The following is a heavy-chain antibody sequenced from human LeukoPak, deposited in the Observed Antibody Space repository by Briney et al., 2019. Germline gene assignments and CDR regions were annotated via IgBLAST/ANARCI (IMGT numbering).Heavy chain of an antibody. CDR2: INHSGST. CDR3: TTAYDILTNYFDY. D-gene: IGHD3-9*01. Sequence: PSETLSLTCAVYGWSFSGYYWSWIRQPPGKGLEWIGEINHSGSTNYNTSLKSRVTISVDTSKNQFSLKLSPVTAADTAVFYRTTAYDILTNYFDYWGQGTLVTVSS. CDR1: GWSFSGYY. J-gene: IGHJ4*02. V-gene: IGHV4-34*01.